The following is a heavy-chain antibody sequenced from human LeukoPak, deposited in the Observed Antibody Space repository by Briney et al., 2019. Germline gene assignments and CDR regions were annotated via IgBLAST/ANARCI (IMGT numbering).Heavy chain of an antibody. CDR1: GGSISSYY. Sequence: PSETLSLTCTVSGGSISSYYWSWIRQPPGKGLEWIGYIYYSGSTNYNPSLKSRLSISVDTSKNQFSLKLSSVTAADTAVYYCARVGLRSAYYPFDYWGQGTLVTVSS. D-gene: IGHD3-3*01. CDR2: IYYSGST. CDR3: ARVGLRSAYYPFDY. V-gene: IGHV4-59*01. J-gene: IGHJ4*02.